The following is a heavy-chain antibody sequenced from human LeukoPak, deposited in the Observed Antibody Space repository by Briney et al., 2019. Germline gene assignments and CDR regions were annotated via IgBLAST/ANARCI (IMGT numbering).Heavy chain of an antibody. CDR2: IYYSGST. D-gene: IGHD4-23*01. V-gene: IGHV4-59*08. Sequence: SETLSLTCTVSGGSISSYYWSWTRQPPGKGLEWIGYIYYSGSTNYNPSLKSRVTISVDTSKNQFSLKLSSVTAADTAVYYCARHVGGGYDYLVPHDYGGNSDYWGQGTLVTVSS. J-gene: IGHJ4*02. CDR3: ARHVGGGYDYLVPHDYGGNSDY. CDR1: GGSISSYY.